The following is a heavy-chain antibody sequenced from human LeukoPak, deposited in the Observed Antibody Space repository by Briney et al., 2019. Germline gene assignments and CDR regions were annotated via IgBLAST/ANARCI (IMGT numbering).Heavy chain of an antibody. V-gene: IGHV4-34*01. Sequence: SETLSLTCAVYGGSFSGYYWSWIRQPPGKGPEWIGEFNHSGSTNYNPSLKSRVTISVDTSKNQFSLKLSSVTAADTAVYYCARGSSRGSGRSYYYYYYGMDVWGQGTTVTVSS. J-gene: IGHJ6*02. D-gene: IGHD3-10*01. CDR3: ARGSSRGSGRSYYYYYYGMDV. CDR2: FNHSGST. CDR1: GGSFSGYY.